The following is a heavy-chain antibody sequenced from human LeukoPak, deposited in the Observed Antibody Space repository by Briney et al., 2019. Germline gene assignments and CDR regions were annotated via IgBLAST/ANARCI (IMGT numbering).Heavy chain of an antibody. Sequence: GGSLRLSCAASGFTFSSYGMHWVRQAPGKGLEWVAVIWYDGSNKYYADSVKGRFTISRDNSKNTLYLQMNSLRAEDTAVYCCARGIMITFGGVIAEGWFDPWGQGTLVTVSS. CDR3: ARGIMITFGGVIAEGWFDP. J-gene: IGHJ5*02. V-gene: IGHV3-33*01. D-gene: IGHD3-16*02. CDR2: IWYDGSNK. CDR1: GFTFSSYG.